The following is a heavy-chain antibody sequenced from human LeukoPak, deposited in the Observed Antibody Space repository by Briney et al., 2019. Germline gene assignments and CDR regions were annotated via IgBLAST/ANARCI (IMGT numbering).Heavy chain of an antibody. Sequence: GSSVKVSCKASGGTFSSYTISWVRQAPGQGLEWMGRIIPTLGIANYAQEFQGRVTITADKSKSTAYMELSSLRSEDTAVYYCARAVAARPSDAFDIWGQGTLVTVSS. CDR1: GGTFSSYT. V-gene: IGHV1-69*02. CDR3: ARAVAARPSDAFDI. D-gene: IGHD6-6*01. J-gene: IGHJ3*02. CDR2: IIPTLGIA.